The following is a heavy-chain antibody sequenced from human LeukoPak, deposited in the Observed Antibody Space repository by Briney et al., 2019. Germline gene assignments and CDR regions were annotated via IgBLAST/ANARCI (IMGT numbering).Heavy chain of an antibody. V-gene: IGHV7-4-1*02. J-gene: IGHJ5*02. CDR3: ARERYQFGEGSWFDP. Sequence: ASVKVSCKASGYTFTGYYMHWVRQAPGQGLEWMGWINTNTGNPTSAQGFTGRFVFSLDTSVSTAYLQISSLKAEDTAVYYCARERYQFGEGSWFDPWGQGTLVTVSS. CDR2: INTNTGNP. D-gene: IGHD3-10*01. CDR1: GYTFTGYY.